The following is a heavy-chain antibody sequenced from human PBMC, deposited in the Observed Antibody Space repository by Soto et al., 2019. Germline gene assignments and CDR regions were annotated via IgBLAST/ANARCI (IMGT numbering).Heavy chain of an antibody. CDR2: IFDNGDV. CDR1: GVSSTSFY. V-gene: IGHV4-59*01. CDR3: ARGWGSKWYCFDS. J-gene: IGHJ4*02. Sequence: RSLTCTVSGVSSTSFYWSWIRQSPGKGLEWIGYIFDNGDVKYNPSLMSRLTMSIDMSKNEFSLRLKSVTAADTAMYYCARGWGSKWYCFDSWGEGTLVTVSS. D-gene: IGHD3-16*01.